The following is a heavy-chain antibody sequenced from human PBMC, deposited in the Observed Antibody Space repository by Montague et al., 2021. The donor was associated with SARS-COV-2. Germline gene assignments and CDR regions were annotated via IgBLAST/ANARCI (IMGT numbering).Heavy chain of an antibody. CDR2: VFHSGAT. CDR1: DGSINDLNW. D-gene: IGHD3-9*01. J-gene: IGHJ6*02. CDR3: ARDAGDYDVSTGLYTGYFYGLDV. V-gene: IGHV4-4*02. Sequence: SETLSLTCAISDGSINDLNWWNWVRQSPEKGLEWIGEVFHSGATRYNPSLRSRVTMSVDRFNNRFSLKLTSLTAADTAVYYCARDAGDYDVSTGLYTGYFYGLDVWGQGATVTVSS.